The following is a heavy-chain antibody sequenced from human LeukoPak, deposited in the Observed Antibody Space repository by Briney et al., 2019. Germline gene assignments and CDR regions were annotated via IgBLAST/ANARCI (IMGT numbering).Heavy chain of an antibody. J-gene: IGHJ4*02. CDR3: ARGNSYGGSLDY. V-gene: IGHV1-69*05. CDR1: GGTFSSYA. CDR2: IIPIFGTA. Sequence: SVKVSCKASGGTFSSYAISWVRQAPGQGLEWMGRIIPIFGTANYAQKFQGRVTITTDESTSTAYMELSSLRSEDTAVYYCARGNSYGGSLDYWGQGTLVTVSS. D-gene: IGHD5-18*01.